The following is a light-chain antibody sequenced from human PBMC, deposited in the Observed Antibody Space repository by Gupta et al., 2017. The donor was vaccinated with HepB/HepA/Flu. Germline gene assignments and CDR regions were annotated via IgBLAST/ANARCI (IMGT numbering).Light chain of an antibody. CDR2: KAS. CDR1: QSIGSW. Sequence: DIQMTQSPSTLSASVGDRVTITCRASQSIGSWLAWYQQKPGKAPNLLISKASSLESGVPSRFSGSGSETEFTLTISSLQPDDFATYYCQHENCSSFIFGHGTKVDIK. J-gene: IGKJ3*01. CDR3: QHENCSSFI. V-gene: IGKV1-5*03.